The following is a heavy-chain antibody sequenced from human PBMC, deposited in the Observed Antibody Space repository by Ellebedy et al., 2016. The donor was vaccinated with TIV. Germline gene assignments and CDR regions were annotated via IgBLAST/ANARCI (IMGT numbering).Heavy chain of an antibody. J-gene: IGHJ4*02. CDR3: AKTSGWGYGEN. CDR2: VNTFSGNT. D-gene: IGHD3-10*01. V-gene: IGHV1-18*04. Sequence: ASVKVSXXASGYTFTTFSITWVRQVPGQGLEWMGFVNTFSGNTKFAQKFQSRVSMTTDSSTHTAYMDLRSLRSGDTAMYYCAKTSGWGYGENWGQGTLVTVSS. CDR1: GYTFTTFS.